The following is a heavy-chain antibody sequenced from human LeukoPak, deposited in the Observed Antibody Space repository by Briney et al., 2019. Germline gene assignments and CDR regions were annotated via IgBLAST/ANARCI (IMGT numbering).Heavy chain of an antibody. J-gene: IGHJ5*02. CDR1: GGSISSGSYY. V-gene: IGHV4-61*02. CDR2: IYTSGST. CDR3: ARVQSRLSWFDP. Sequence: SETLSLTCTVSGGSISSGSYYWRWIRQPAGKGLEWIRGIYTSGSTNSNPSLKSRVTISVDTSKIQYSLKLSSVTAADTAVYYYARVQSRLSWFDPWGQGTLVTVSS.